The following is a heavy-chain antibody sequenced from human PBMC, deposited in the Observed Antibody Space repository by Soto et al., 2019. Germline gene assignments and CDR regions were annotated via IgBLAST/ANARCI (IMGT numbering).Heavy chain of an antibody. CDR2: ISGDSVNT. CDR1: GYNFTTYG. V-gene: IGHV1-18*01. CDR3: ARGGQQQAQATYYYAYGMDI. Sequence: ASVKVSCKAAGYNFTTYGISWVRQAPGQGLEWMGWISGDSVNTKSAPKLQDRITMTTDTSAGTAYMELRRLRSDDTAVYFCARGGQQQAQATYYYAYGMDIWGQGTTVQVSP. D-gene: IGHD3-16*01. J-gene: IGHJ6*01.